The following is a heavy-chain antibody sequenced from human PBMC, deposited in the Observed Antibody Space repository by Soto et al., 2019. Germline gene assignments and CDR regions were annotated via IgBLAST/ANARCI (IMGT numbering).Heavy chain of an antibody. D-gene: IGHD1-1*01. J-gene: IGHJ5*02. CDR1: GGTFSSYA. CDR3: AREAQEPSNWFDP. CDR2: IIPIFGTA. Sequence: GASVKVSCKASGGTFSSYAISWVRQAPEQGLEWMGGIIPIFGTANYAQKFQGRVTITADESTSTAYMELSSLRSEDTAVYYCAREAQEPSNWFDPWGQGTLVTVSS. V-gene: IGHV1-69*13.